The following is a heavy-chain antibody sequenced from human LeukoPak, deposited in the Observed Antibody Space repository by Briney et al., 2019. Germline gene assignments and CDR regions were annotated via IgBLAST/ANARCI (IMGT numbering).Heavy chain of an antibody. Sequence: GGSLRLSCAASGFTFSSYSMNWVRQAPGKGLEWVSYISSSSSTIYYAASVKGRFTISRNNAKNSLYLQINSLGAEDTGVYYCAKDLTGTTSSYDYWGQGTLVTVSS. CDR3: AKDLTGTTSSYDY. V-gene: IGHV3-48*01. CDR2: ISSSSSTI. CDR1: GFTFSSYS. J-gene: IGHJ4*02. D-gene: IGHD1-1*01.